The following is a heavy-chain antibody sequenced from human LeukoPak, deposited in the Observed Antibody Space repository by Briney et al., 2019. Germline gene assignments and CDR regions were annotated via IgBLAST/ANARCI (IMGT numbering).Heavy chain of an antibody. J-gene: IGHJ4*02. D-gene: IGHD5-18*01. Sequence: PGGSLRLSCAASGFTFSINAMHWVRQAPGKGLEWVAVISYDGSNKYYADSVKGRFTISRDNSKNTLYLQMNSLRSEDTAVYYCATDAQLWTFDYWGQGTLVTVSS. V-gene: IGHV3-30*04. CDR1: GFTFSINA. CDR2: ISYDGSNK. CDR3: ATDAQLWTFDY.